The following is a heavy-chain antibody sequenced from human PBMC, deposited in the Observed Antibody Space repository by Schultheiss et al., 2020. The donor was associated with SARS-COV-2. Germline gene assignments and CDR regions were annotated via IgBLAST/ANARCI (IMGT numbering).Heavy chain of an antibody. CDR2: ISSSGSTI. CDR1: GFNFTISA. V-gene: IGHV3-48*04. J-gene: IGHJ6*02. CDR3: ARESYGMDV. Sequence: GGSLRLSCVDSGFNFTISAMTWVRQAPGKGLEWVSYISSSGSTIYYADSVKGRFTISRDNAKNSLYLQMNSLRAEDTAVYYCARESYGMDVWGQGTTVTVSS.